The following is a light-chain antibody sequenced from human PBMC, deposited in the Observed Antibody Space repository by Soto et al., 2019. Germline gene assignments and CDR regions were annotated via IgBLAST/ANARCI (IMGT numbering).Light chain of an antibody. Sequence: DIRMTQSPSSLSVSVGDGVTITCRASETINNYLNWYQQKPGRAPKLLIHAASTLQSGVPSRFSGSGSGTDFTLTISSLQPEDFATSSCQQSYTTPWTFGLGTRVEI. CDR3: QQSYTTPWT. V-gene: IGKV1-39*01. J-gene: IGKJ1*01. CDR1: ETINNY. CDR2: AAS.